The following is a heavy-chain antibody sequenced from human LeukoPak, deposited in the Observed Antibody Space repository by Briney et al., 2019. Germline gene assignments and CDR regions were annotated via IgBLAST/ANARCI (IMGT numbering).Heavy chain of an antibody. V-gene: IGHV1-2*02. CDR2: INPNSGGT. CDR3: ARGGEPPRGYYYYYYMDV. CDR1: GYTFTGYF. Sequence: ASVKVSCKASGYTFTGYFIHWVRQAPGQGLEWMGWINPNSGGTNYAQKFQGRVTMTRDTSISTAYMELSSLRSEDTAVYYCARGGEPPRGYYYYYYMDVWGKGTTVTISS. J-gene: IGHJ6*03. D-gene: IGHD1-14*01.